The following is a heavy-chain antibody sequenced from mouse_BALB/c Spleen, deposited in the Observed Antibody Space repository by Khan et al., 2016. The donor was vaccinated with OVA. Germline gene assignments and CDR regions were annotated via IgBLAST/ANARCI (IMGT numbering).Heavy chain of an antibody. D-gene: IGHD4-1*01. CDR2: ISSDGSYT. Sequence: EVQLVESGGDLVKPGGSLKLSCAASGFTFSSYGMSWVRQTPDKRLEWVATISSDGSYTYYPDSVKGRFTISRDNVKNTLYLQMSSLKSEDTAMYYGASHLTGSFACWGQETLVTVSA. J-gene: IGHJ3*01. V-gene: IGHV5-6*01. CDR1: GFTFSSYG. CDR3: ASHLTGSFAC.